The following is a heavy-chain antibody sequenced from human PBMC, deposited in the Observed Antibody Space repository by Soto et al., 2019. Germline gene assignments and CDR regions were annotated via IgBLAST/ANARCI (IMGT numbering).Heavy chain of an antibody. V-gene: IGHV1-69*12. CDR3: ARRHYCSGGSCYYYGMDV. CDR2: IIPIFGTA. D-gene: IGHD2-15*01. CDR1: GGTFSSYA. Sequence: QVQLVQSGAEVKKPGSSVKVSCKASGGTFSSYAISWVRQAPGQGLEWMGGIIPIFGTANYAQKFQGRVTITADESTSTAYMELSSLRSEDTAAYYCARRHYCSGGSCYYYGMDVWGQGTTVTVSS. J-gene: IGHJ6*02.